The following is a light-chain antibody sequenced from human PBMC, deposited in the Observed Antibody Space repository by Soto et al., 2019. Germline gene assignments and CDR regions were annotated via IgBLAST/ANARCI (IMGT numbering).Light chain of an antibody. CDR1: QDIANS. CDR3: QQSYSTPL. Sequence: DIQMTQSPSSLSASVGDRVTITCQASQDIANSLNWYQQKPGKAPKLLIYAASSLQSGVPSRFSGSGSGTDFTLTISSLQPEDFATYYCQQSYSTPLFGGGTKVDIK. V-gene: IGKV1-39*01. CDR2: AAS. J-gene: IGKJ4*01.